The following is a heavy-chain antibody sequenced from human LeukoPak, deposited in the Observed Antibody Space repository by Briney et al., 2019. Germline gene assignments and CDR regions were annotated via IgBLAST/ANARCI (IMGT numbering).Heavy chain of an antibody. CDR1: GLTFSSSA. J-gene: IGHJ5*01. D-gene: IGHD5-12*01. CDR2: IDGSGQTT. CDR3: AKVATWTYSDS. Sequence: GGSLRLSCAASGLTFSSSALGWVRQAPGKGLGWVSVIDGSGQTTYYADSVKGRFTISRDSSKNTLYLQLTSLRVEDTAVYYCAKVATWTYSDSWGQGTLVTVSS. V-gene: IGHV3-23*01.